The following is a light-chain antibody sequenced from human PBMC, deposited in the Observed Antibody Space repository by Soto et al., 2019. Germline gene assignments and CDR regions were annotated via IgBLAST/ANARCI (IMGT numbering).Light chain of an antibody. V-gene: IGKV3-15*01. Sequence: EMVMTQSPATLSVSPGERATRSCRASQSVSNNLAWYQQKAGQAPRLLIYGASTRATGIPARFSGSGSGTEFTLTISSLQSEDFAVYYCQQYNNWPPWTFGQGTKVEIK. CDR2: GAS. CDR3: QQYNNWPPWT. CDR1: QSVSNN. J-gene: IGKJ1*01.